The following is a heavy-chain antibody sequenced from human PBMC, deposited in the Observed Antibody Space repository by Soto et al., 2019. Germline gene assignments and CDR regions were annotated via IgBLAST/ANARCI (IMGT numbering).Heavy chain of an antibody. CDR3: ARVRPGTGTSVDY. CDR2: ISSSSSYT. Sequence: PGGSLRLSCAASGFTFSDYYMSWIRQAPGKGLEWVSYISSSSSYTNYADSVKGRFTISRDNAKNSLYLQMNSLRAEDTAVYYCARVRPGTGTSVDYWGQGTPVTVSS. V-gene: IGHV3-11*06. J-gene: IGHJ4*02. CDR1: GFTFSDYY. D-gene: IGHD1-1*01.